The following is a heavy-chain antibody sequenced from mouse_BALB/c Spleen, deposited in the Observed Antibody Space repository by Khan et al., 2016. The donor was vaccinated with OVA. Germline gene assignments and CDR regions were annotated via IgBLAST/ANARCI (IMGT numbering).Heavy chain of an antibody. Sequence: VQLQESGPGLVQPSQSLSITCTVSGFSLTDYSVHWVRQSPGKGLEWLGVIWSAGSTDYNAAFISRLTISKDHSRSQVFFKMNSLQPNDTALYYCARRGYYSGRGALFAYWGQGTLVTVSA. D-gene: IGHD1-1*01. CDR2: IWSAGST. CDR1: GFSLTDYS. J-gene: IGHJ3*01. V-gene: IGHV2-2*02. CDR3: ARRGYYSGRGALFAY.